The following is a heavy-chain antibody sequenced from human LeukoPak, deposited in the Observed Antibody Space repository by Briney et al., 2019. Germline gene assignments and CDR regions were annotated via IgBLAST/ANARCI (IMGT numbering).Heavy chain of an antibody. CDR2: ITVYNGNT. CDR1: RYTFTSYG. D-gene: IGHD4-23*01. J-gene: IGHJ4*02. CDR3: ARRLNSYYYFDY. Sequence: ASVKVSCKTSRYTFTSYGFSGVRQAPGQGLEWMGWITVYNGNTNIAQKLQDRITMTPDTSTSKAYMELRSLRSDDTAVYYCARRLNSYYYFDYWGQGTLVTVSS. V-gene: IGHV1-18*01.